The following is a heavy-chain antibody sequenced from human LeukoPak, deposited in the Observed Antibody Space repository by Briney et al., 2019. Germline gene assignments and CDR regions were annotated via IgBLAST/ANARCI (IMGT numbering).Heavy chain of an antibody. CDR1: GGSISSYY. D-gene: IGHD3-22*01. Sequence: SETLSLTCTVSGGSISSYYWSWIRQPPGKGLEWIGYIYYSGSTNYNPSLKSRVTISVDTSKNQFSLKLSSVTAADTAVYYCARVRSSGYQAYYFDYWGQGTLVTVSS. CDR2: IYYSGST. J-gene: IGHJ4*02. V-gene: IGHV4-59*01. CDR3: ARVRSSGYQAYYFDY.